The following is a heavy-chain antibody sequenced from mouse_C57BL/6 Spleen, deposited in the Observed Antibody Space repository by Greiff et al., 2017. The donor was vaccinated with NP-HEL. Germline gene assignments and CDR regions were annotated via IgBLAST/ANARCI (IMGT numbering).Heavy chain of an antibody. D-gene: IGHD1-1*02. V-gene: IGHV1-64*01. CDR2: IHPNSGST. Sequence: VQLQQSGAELVKPGASVKLSCKASGYTFTSYWMHWVKQRPGQGLEWIGMIHPNSGSTNYNEKFKSKATLTVDKSSSTAYMQLSSLTSEDSAVYYCARGDYGGAMDYWGQGTSVTVSS. CDR1: GYTFTSYW. CDR3: ARGDYGGAMDY. J-gene: IGHJ4*01.